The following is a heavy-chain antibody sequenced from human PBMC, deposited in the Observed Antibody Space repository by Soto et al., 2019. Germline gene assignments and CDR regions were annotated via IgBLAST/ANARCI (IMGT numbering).Heavy chain of an antibody. CDR1: GFTFSGAW. CDR2: IKSKSDGGTT. V-gene: IGHV3-15*01. Sequence: PGGSLRLSCAASGFTFSGAWMSWVRQAPGKGLDWVGRIKSKSDGGTTEYAAPVRGRFTISRDDSKNTLYLQMNSLRAEDTAVCYCVRYSWNDKNFDYWGQGTLVTVSS. D-gene: IGHD1-20*01. J-gene: IGHJ4*02. CDR3: VRYSWNDKNFDY.